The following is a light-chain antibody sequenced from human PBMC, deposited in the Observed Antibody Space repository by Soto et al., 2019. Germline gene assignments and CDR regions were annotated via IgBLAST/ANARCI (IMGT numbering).Light chain of an antibody. Sequence: ENVLTQSPGTLSLSPGERATLSCRASQSVSSSYLAWYQQKPGQAPRLLIYGASSRATGIPDRFSGSGSGTDFTLTISRLEPEDFAVYYCQQYGSSPRTFGQGTKV. J-gene: IGKJ1*01. CDR2: GAS. CDR3: QQYGSSPRT. V-gene: IGKV3-20*01. CDR1: QSVSSSY.